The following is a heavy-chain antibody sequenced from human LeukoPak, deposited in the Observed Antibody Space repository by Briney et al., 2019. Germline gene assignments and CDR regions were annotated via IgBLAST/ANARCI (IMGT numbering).Heavy chain of an antibody. CDR1: GFTFSSYS. CDR2: ISSSSSYI. D-gene: IGHD5-18*01. V-gene: IGHV3-21*01. J-gene: IGHJ4*02. CDR3: AGGVYSYGRKFDY. Sequence: GGSLRLSCAASGFTFSSYSMNWVRQAPGKGLEWVSSISSSSSYIYYADSVKGRFTTSRDNAKNSLYLQMNSLRAEDTAVYYCAGGVYSYGRKFDYWGQGTLVTVSS.